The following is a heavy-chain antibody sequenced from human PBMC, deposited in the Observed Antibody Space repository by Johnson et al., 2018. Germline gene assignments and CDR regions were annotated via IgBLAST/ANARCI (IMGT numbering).Heavy chain of an antibody. CDR1: GGSISGYY. J-gene: IGHJ4*02. CDR2: IYYSGNT. D-gene: IGHD2-15*01. V-gene: IGHV4-59*01. Sequence: QVQLQESGPGLVKPSETLSLTCTVSGGSISGYYWSWIRQPPGQGLEWIAYIYYSGNTNYNPSLKSRVTISVDTSKNQFSLRLSSVTAADTAVYYCARVPPARGSGYFDYWGQGTLVTVSS. CDR3: ARVPPARGSGYFDY.